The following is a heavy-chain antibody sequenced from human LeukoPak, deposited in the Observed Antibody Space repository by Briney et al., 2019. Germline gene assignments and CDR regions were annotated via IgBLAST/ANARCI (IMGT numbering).Heavy chain of an antibody. CDR2: IIPIFGTA. CDR3: ASHSISNCSSTSCSEFDY. J-gene: IGHJ4*02. V-gene: IGHV1-69*05. CDR1: GDTFSSYA. Sequence: GASVKVSCKASGDTFSSYAISWVRQAPGQGLEWMGGIIPIFGTANYAQKFQGRVTITTDESTSTAYMELSSLRSEDTAVYYCASHSISNCSSTSCSEFDYWGQGTLVTVSS. D-gene: IGHD2-2*01.